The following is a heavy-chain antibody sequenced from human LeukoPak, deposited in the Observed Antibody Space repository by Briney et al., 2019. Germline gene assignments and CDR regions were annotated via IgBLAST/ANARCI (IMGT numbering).Heavy chain of an antibody. CDR2: ITSRGTHI. CDR3: ARVAQGATTENYYYYYMDV. CDR1: GFAFNSYT. Sequence: GGSLRLSCAASGFAFNSYTIKWVRQAPGKGLEWVSAITSRGTHIYNADSVKGRFTISRDNAENSAYLQMSSLRAEDTAVYYCARVAQGATTENYYYYYMDVWGKGTTVTDSS. D-gene: IGHD4-11*01. J-gene: IGHJ6*03. V-gene: IGHV3-21*01.